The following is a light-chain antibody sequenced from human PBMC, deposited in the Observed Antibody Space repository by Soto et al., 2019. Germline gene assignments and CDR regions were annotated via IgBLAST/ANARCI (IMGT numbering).Light chain of an antibody. CDR2: LGS. Sequence: DIVMTQSPLSLPVTPGEPASISCRSSQSLLHSNGYNYLDWYLQKPGQSPHLLIYLGSIRASGVPDRFSGSGSGTDFTLKISRVEAEDVGVYYCVQALQRYTFGQGTKLEIK. V-gene: IGKV2-28*01. CDR1: QSLLHSNGYNY. J-gene: IGKJ2*01. CDR3: VQALQRYT.